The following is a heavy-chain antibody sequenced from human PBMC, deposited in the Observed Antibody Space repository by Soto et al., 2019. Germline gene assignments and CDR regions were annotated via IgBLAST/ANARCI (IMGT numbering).Heavy chain of an antibody. CDR1: GYTFTGYY. CDR3: ARAPPTTVTTGYNWFDP. J-gene: IGHJ5*02. D-gene: IGHD4-17*01. V-gene: IGHV1-2*02. Sequence: ASVNVSCKSSGYTFTGYYIHWVRQAPGQGLECMGWINPNSGGTNYAQKFQGRVTMTRDTSISTAYMELSRLRSDDTAVYYCARAPPTTVTTGYNWFDPWGQGTLVT. CDR2: INPNSGGT.